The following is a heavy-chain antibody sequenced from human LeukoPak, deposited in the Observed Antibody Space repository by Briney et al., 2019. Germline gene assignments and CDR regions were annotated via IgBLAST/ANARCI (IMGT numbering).Heavy chain of an antibody. D-gene: IGHD6-25*01. V-gene: IGHV4-39*01. Sequence: KPSETLSLTCTVSGGSMNSTSYYWGWIRQPPGKGPDWIANIYYSGTTYYNPSLKSRVTISVDMSKNQFSLILRSVTAADTAVYYCARLGYSTGWYNSWGQGTLVTVSS. CDR3: ARLGYSTGWYNS. CDR2: IYYSGTT. J-gene: IGHJ5*01. CDR1: GGSMNSTSYY.